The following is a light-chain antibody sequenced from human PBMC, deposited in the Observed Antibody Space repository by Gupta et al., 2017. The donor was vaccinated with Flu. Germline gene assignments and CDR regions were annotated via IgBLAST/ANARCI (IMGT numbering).Light chain of an antibody. Sequence: QSVLTQPPSVSGAPGQRVPISCPGSSSNIGAGYDVHWYQQLPGAAPKLLISDNNNRPSGVPDRFSGSKSGTSASLAITGLQAADEADYYCQSYDTSLSGWVFGGGTKLTVL. CDR3: QSYDTSLSGWV. CDR2: DNN. V-gene: IGLV1-40*01. CDR1: SSNIGAGYD. J-gene: IGLJ3*02.